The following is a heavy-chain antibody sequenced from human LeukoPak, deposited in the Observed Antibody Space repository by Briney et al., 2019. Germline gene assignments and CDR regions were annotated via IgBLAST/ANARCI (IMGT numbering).Heavy chain of an antibody. D-gene: IGHD3-10*01. CDR2: ILYDGSNK. CDR1: GFTFSSYG. J-gene: IGHJ3*02. V-gene: IGHV3-30*18. CDR3: AKAAVWFGEFDAFDI. Sequence: GRSLRLSCAASGFTFSSYGMHWVRQAPGKGLEWVAVILYDGSNKYYADSVKGRFTISRDNSKNTLYLQMNSLRAEDTAVYYCAKAAVWFGEFDAFDIWGQGTMVTVSS.